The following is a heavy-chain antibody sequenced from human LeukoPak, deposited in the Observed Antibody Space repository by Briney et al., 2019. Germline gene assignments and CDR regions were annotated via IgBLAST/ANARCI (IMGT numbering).Heavy chain of an antibody. CDR2: ISTYNGNT. V-gene: IGHV1-18*01. D-gene: IGHD3-3*01. CDR3: ARVLRYDFWSAYYFDY. J-gene: IGHJ4*02. Sequence: ASVKVSCKASGYTFNSYDITWVQQAPGQGLEWMAWISTYNGNTNYAQKVQGRVTMTTDTSTSTAYMELRSLRSDDTAVYYCARVLRYDFWSAYYFDYWGQGTLVTVSS. CDR1: GYTFNSYD.